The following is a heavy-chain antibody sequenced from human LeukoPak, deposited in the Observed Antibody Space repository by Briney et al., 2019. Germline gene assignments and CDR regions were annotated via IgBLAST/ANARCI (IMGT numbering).Heavy chain of an antibody. CDR2: ISYDGSNK. CDR1: GFTFSSYA. Sequence: GGSLRLSCAASGFTFSSYAMHWVRQAPGKGLEWVAVISYDGSNKYYADSVKGRFTISRDNSKNTLYLQMNSLRAEDTAVYYCARDRYCSGGSCATDAFDIWGQGTMVTVSS. CDR3: ARDRYCSGGSCATDAFDI. J-gene: IGHJ3*02. V-gene: IGHV3-30*04. D-gene: IGHD2-15*01.